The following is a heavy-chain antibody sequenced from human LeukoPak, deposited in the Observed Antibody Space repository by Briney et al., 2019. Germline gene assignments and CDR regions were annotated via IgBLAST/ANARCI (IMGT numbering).Heavy chain of an antibody. D-gene: IGHD6-6*01. Sequence: GRSLRLSCAASGFTFSSYAMSWVRQAPGKGLEWVSAISGSGGSTYYADSVKGRFTISRDNSKNTLYLQMNSLRAEDTAVYYCAKYSSSSNYYYGMDIWGQGTTVTVSS. CDR3: AKYSSSSNYYYGMDI. V-gene: IGHV3-23*01. J-gene: IGHJ6*02. CDR2: ISGSGGST. CDR1: GFTFSSYA.